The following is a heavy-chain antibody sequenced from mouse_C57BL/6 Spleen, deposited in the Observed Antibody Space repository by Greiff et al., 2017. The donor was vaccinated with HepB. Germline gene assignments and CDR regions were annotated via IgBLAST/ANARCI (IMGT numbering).Heavy chain of an antibody. V-gene: IGHV5-6*01. CDR2: ISSGGSYT. D-gene: IGHD2-4*01. J-gene: IGHJ3*01. CDR3: ARQGYDYPY. Sequence: EVNVVESGGDLVKPGGSLKLSCAASGFTFSSYGMSWVRQTPDKRLEWVATISSGGSYTYYPDSVKGRFTISRDNAKNTLYLQMSSLKSEDTAMYYCARQGYDYPYWGQGTLVTVSA. CDR1: GFTFSSYG.